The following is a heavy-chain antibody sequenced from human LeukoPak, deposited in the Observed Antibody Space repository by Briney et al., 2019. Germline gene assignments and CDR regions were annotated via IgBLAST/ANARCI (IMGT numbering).Heavy chain of an antibody. Sequence: SETLSLTCAISGYSISSGYYWGWIRQPPGKGMEWIGSIYHSGSTYYNPSLKSRVTISVDTSKNQFSLKLSSVTAADTAVYYCARHFGLNWFDTWGQGTLVTVSS. CDR2: IYHSGST. CDR1: GYSISSGYY. D-gene: IGHD3/OR15-3a*01. J-gene: IGHJ5*02. CDR3: ARHFGLNWFDT. V-gene: IGHV4-38-2*01.